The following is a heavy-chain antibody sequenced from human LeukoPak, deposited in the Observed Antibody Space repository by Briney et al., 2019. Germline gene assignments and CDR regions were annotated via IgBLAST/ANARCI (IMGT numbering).Heavy chain of an antibody. J-gene: IGHJ4*02. CDR1: GFTVSNNS. CDR2: IFSRGTT. CDR3: ARDPPAVSTNTYG. V-gene: IGHV3-66*01. Sequence: GGSLRLSCAASGFTVSNNSMNWVRQAPGKGLEWVSPIFSRGTTPYADSVKGRFTISRDNSKNTLYLQMSGLRDEDTAVYYCARDPPAVSTNTYGWGQGTLVTVSS. D-gene: IGHD4-17*01.